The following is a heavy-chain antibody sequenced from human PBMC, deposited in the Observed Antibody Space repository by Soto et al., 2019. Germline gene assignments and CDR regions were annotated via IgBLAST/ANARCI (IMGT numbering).Heavy chain of an antibody. CDR1: GGTFSTYT. J-gene: IGHJ6*02. CDR3: ARAVGDCSGSTCYSGGDYNSYGMDV. Sequence: ASVKVSCKASGGTFSTYTVTWVRQAPGQGLEWMGGIIPIFGTPTYAQKFQGRATITADESTNTAYMELSSLTSADTAVYYCARAVGDCSGSTCYSGGDYNSYGMDVWGQGTTVTVSS. D-gene: IGHD2-2*01. V-gene: IGHV1-69*13. CDR2: IIPIFGTP.